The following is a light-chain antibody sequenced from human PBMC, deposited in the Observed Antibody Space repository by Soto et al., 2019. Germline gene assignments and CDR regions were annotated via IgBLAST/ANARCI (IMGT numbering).Light chain of an antibody. J-gene: IGKJ1*01. CDR3: QQCGSSPWT. Sequence: EIVMTQSPATLSVSPGERATLSCRASQSVSSNLAWYQQKPGQAPRLLIYGASTRATGVPARFSGSASGTEFTLTISSLEPEDFAVYYCQQCGSSPWTFGQGTKVDIK. CDR2: GAS. V-gene: IGKV3-15*01. CDR1: QSVSSN.